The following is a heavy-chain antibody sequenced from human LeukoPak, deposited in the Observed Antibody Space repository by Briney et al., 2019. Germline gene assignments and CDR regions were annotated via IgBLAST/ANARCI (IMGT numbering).Heavy chain of an antibody. CDR3: ARAPFTYYYDSSGYFDY. Sequence: ASVKVSCKASGYTFTSYGISWVRQAPGQGLEWMGWISAYNGNTNYAQKLQGRVTMTTDTSTSTAYMELRSLRSDDTAVYYCARAPFTYYYDSSGYFDYWGQGTLVTVSS. V-gene: IGHV1-18*01. CDR1: GYTFTSYG. J-gene: IGHJ4*02. D-gene: IGHD3-22*01. CDR2: ISAYNGNT.